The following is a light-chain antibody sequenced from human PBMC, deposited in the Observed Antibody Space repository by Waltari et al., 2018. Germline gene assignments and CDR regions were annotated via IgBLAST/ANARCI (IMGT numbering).Light chain of an antibody. CDR2: DVT. CDR1: NSDIGGYNF. CDR3: SSYTSNSTLGV. J-gene: IGLJ3*02. V-gene: IGLV2-14*03. Sequence: QSALTQPASVSGSPGPSITISCTGTNSDIGGYNFFSWYQQHPAKAPKLMIFDVTNRPSGVSDRFSGSKSGNTASLTISGLQADDEAVYYCSSYTSNSTLGVFGGGTRLTVL.